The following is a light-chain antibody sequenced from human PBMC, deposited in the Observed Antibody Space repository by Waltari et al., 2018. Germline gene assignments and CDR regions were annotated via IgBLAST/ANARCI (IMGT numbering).Light chain of an antibody. CDR2: EVS. J-gene: IGLJ3*02. CDR1: SSDVGGYNL. V-gene: IGLV2-14*01. CDR3: TSYITTRGDWV. Sequence: QSALTQPASVSGSPGQSIPISCTGPSSDVGGYNLVSWHQQHPGKAPKLIIYEVSTRPSGVSNRFSGSKSGNTASLTISGLQAEDEADYYCTSYITTRGDWVFGGGTKLTVL.